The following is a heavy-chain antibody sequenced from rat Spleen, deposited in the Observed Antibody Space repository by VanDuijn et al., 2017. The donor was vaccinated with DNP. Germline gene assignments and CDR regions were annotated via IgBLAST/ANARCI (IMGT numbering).Heavy chain of an antibody. CDR2: ISRSGGTT. V-gene: IGHV5S23*01. D-gene: IGHD5-1*01. J-gene: IGHJ2*01. Sequence: EVQLVESGGGLVQPGRSLRLSCAAPGFTFSNYEMAWVRQAPAKGLEWVASISRSGGTTYYRDSVKGRFTVSRDDAKSTLYLQMDSLRSEDTATYYCTRRGDWAYYFDYWGQGVMVTVSS. CDR3: TRRGDWAYYFDY. CDR1: GFTFSNYE.